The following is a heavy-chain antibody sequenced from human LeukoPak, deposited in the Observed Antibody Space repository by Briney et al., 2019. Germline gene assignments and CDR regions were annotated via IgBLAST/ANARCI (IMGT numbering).Heavy chain of an antibody. V-gene: IGHV4-34*01. D-gene: IGHD3-10*01. CDR3: ARRWFGEPFIY. J-gene: IGHJ4*02. Sequence: SETLSLTCAVYGGSFNGYYWSWIRQPPGKGLEWIGEINHSGSTNYNPSLKSRVTMSVDTSKIQFSLNLTSVTAADTAVYYCARRWFGEPFIYWGQGTLVTVSS. CDR2: INHSGST. CDR1: GGSFNGYY.